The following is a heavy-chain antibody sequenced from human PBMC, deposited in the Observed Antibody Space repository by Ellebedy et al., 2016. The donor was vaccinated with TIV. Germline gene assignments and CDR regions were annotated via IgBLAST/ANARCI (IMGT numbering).Heavy chain of an antibody. CDR3: TKAPIGTCSGARCYPFDH. V-gene: IGHV3-23*01. Sequence: PGGSLRLSCAASGFTFSTYAMSWVRRAPGKGLEWVSVMSGTGGRGSTYYADSVKGRFTISRDDSKNTLYLQMNSLRAEDTAVYYCTKAPIGTCSGARCYPFDHWGLGTLVTVSS. J-gene: IGHJ4*02. CDR1: GFTFSTYA. CDR2: MSGTGGRGST. D-gene: IGHD2-15*01.